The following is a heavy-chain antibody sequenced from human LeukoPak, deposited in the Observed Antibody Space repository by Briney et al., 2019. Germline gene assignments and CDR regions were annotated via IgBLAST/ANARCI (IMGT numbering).Heavy chain of an antibody. V-gene: IGHV3-23*01. J-gene: IGHJ3*02. CDR3: ARDLSPGYSGYGLDDAFDI. CDR1: GFTFSSYA. Sequence: GGSLRLSCAASGFTFSSYAMSWVRQAPGKGLEWVSAISGSGGSTYYADSVKGRFTISRDNSKNSLYLQMNSLRAEDTAVYYCARDLSPGYSGYGLDDAFDIWGQGTMVTVSS. CDR2: ISGSGGST. D-gene: IGHD5-12*01.